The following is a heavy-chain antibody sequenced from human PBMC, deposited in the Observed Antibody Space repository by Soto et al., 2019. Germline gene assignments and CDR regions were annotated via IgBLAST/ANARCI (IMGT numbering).Heavy chain of an antibody. J-gene: IGHJ3*02. D-gene: IGHD6-19*01. CDR3: ARDRLSIAVGGVNDAFDI. V-gene: IGHV3-48*02. CDR2: ISASSSTI. Sequence: PGGSLRLSCAASGSTFSIHGMNWVRQAPGKGLEWLSYISASSSTIYHADSVKGRFTISRDNAKSSLYLQMNSLGDEDTAVYYCARDRLSIAVGGVNDAFDIWGQGTTVTVSS. CDR1: GSTFSIHG.